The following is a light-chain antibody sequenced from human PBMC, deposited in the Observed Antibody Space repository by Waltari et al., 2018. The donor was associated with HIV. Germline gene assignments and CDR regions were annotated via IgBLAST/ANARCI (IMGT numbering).Light chain of an antibody. CDR2: MND. CDR1: GSNIGTYS. V-gene: IGLV1-47*01. J-gene: IGLJ2*01. CDR3: AVWDDSLGGAV. Sequence: QSVVTQPPSASGTPGQRVTISCSGRGSNIGTYSVNWYQHFPGTTPKLLIYMNDQRPSCVPGRFSGSQSGTSASLAISGLQYDDEADYYCAVWDDSLGGAVFGGGTKLTVL.